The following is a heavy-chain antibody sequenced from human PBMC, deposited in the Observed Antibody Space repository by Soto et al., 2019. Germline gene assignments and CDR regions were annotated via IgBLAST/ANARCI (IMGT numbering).Heavy chain of an antibody. D-gene: IGHD3-10*01. CDR1: GYTFTNYG. CDR2: INVYNGNT. V-gene: IGHV1-18*01. CDR3: ARGVGSGSYYNQYNWFDP. Sequence: GASVKVSCKDSGYTFTNYGISWVRQAPGQGLEWMGWINVYNGNTKYAQKVQGRVTMTTDTSTSTAYMELRSLRSDDTAVYYCARGVGSGSYYNQYNWFDPWGQGTLVTAPQ. J-gene: IGHJ5*02.